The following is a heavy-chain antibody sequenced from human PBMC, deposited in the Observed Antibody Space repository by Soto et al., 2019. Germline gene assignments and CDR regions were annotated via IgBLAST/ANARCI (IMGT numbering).Heavy chain of an antibody. CDR1: GFTFDDYA. J-gene: IGHJ6*02. CDR3: AKDILFGETSYYYGMDV. V-gene: IGHV3-9*01. Sequence: EVQLVESGGGLVQPGRSLRLSCGASGFTFDDYAMHWVRQAPGKGLEWVSGISWKSARIDYADSVKGRFTISRDNAKNSLYLQMNSLRAEDTALYYCAKDILFGETSYYYGMDVWGQGTTVTVSS. D-gene: IGHD3-10*01. CDR2: ISWKSARI.